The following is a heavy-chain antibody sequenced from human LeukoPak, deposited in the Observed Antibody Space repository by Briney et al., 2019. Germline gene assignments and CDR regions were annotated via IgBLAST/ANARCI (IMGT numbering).Heavy chain of an antibody. CDR3: ASGLGTYCGGDCYPHY. D-gene: IGHD2-21*02. Sequence: GGSLRLSCAASEFSVGSNYMTWVRQAPGKGLEWVSSISSSSSYIYYADSVKGRFTISRDNAKNSLYLQMNSLRAEDTAVYYCASGLGTYCGGDCYPHYWGQGTLVTVSS. CDR1: EFSVGSNY. CDR2: ISSSSSYI. J-gene: IGHJ4*02. V-gene: IGHV3-21*01.